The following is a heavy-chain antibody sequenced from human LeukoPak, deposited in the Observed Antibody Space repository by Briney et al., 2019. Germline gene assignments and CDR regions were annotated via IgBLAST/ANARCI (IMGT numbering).Heavy chain of an antibody. J-gene: IGHJ6*02. D-gene: IGHD1-1*01. CDR3: ARGAGTTYYYYYYGMDV. Sequence: SETLSLTCTVSGGSISSYYWSWIRQPPGKGLEWIGYIYYSGSTNYNPSLKSRVAISVDTSKNQFSLKLSSVTAADTAVYYCARGAGTTYYYYYYGMDVWGQGTTVTVSS. CDR1: GGSISSYY. V-gene: IGHV4-59*01. CDR2: IYYSGST.